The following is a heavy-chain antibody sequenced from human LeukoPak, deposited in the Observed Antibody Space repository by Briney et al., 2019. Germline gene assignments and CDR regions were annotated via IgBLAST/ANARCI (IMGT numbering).Heavy chain of an antibody. CDR2: IYHSGST. CDR1: GGSISSSNW. V-gene: IGHV4-4*02. Sequence: SGTLSLTCAVSGGSISSSNWWSWVRQPPGKGLEWIGEIYHSGSTNYNPSLKSRVTISVDKSKNQFSLKLCSVTAADTAVYYCAAHYYDSSGYYPYFDYWGQGTLVTVSS. D-gene: IGHD3-22*01. J-gene: IGHJ4*02. CDR3: AAHYYDSSGYYPYFDY.